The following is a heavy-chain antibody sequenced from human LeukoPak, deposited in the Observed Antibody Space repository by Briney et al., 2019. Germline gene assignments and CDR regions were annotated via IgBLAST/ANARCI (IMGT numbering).Heavy chain of an antibody. CDR3: TIDPIVVVPAAIPGAFDI. J-gene: IGHJ3*02. D-gene: IGHD2-2*02. Sequence: GGSLRLSCAASGYTVSSNYMSWVRQAPGKGLEWVGRIKSKTDGGTTDYAAPVKGRCIISRDDSKNTLYVQMNSLKTEDTAVYYRTIDPIVVVPAAIPGAFDIGGQGTMVTSSS. CDR1: GYTVSSNY. CDR2: IKSKTDGGTT. V-gene: IGHV3-15*01.